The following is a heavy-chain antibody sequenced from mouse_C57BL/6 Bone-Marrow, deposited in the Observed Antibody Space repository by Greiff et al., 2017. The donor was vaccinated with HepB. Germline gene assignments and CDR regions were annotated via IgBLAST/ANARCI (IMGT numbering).Heavy chain of an antibody. V-gene: IGHV1-52*01. Sequence: QVQLQQSGAELVRPGSSVKLSCKASGYTFTSYWMHWVKQRPIQGLEWIGNIDPSDSETHYNQKFKDKATLTVDKSSSTAYMQLSSLTSEDSAVYYCARYEYDDGGFAYGGRGTLVTVSA. CDR2: IDPSDSET. J-gene: IGHJ3*01. CDR1: GYTFTSYW. D-gene: IGHD2-4*01. CDR3: ARYEYDDGGFAY.